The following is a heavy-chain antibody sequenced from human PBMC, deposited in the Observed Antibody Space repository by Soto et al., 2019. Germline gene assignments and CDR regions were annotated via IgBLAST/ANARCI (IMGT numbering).Heavy chain of an antibody. CDR2: VKDGGHT. CDR1: GGSLSGYY. V-gene: IGHV4-34*01. J-gene: IGHJ4*02. Sequence: QVQLQQWGAGLLKPSETLSLNCAVTGGSLSGYYWSWIRQPPGKGLEWIGEVKDGGHTNYSPSLGVXXTXSXXTSNDRFSLRLNSVTAADTGVYYCARGQEGVVATHWDQGSLVTVSS. CDR3: ARGQEGVVATH. D-gene: IGHD5-12*01.